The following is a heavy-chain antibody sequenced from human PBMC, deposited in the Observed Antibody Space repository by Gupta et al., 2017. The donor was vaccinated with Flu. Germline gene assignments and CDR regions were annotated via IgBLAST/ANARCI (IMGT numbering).Heavy chain of an antibody. Sequence: QVQLQQWGAGLLKPSETLSLTCAVYGGSFSGYYWSWIRQPPGKGLEWIGEINHSGSTNYNPSLKSRVTISVDTSKNQFSLKLSSVTAADTAVYYCARGRDLEYYYYGMDVWGQGTTVTVSS. J-gene: IGHJ6*02. V-gene: IGHV4-34*01. CDR1: GGSFSGYY. CDR2: INHSGST. CDR3: ARGRDLEYYYYGMDV.